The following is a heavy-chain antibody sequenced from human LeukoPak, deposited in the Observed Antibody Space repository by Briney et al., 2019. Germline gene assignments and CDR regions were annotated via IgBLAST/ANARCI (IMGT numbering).Heavy chain of an antibody. Sequence: PGRSLRLSCATSGFTFSTYVMHWVRQAPGKGLEWVAVMSYDGSNKYYADSVKGRFTISRDNSKNTLYLQMNSLRAEDTAVHYCARGYCSSTSCHPESDFDYWGQGTLVTVSS. CDR2: MSYDGSNK. J-gene: IGHJ4*02. D-gene: IGHD2-2*01. CDR3: ARGYCSSTSCHPESDFDY. V-gene: IGHV3-30*03. CDR1: GFTFSTYV.